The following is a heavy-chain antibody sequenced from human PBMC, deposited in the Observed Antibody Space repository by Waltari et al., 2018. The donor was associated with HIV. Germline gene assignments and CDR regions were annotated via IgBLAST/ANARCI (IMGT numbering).Heavy chain of an antibody. D-gene: IGHD5-12*01. J-gene: IGHJ4*02. V-gene: IGHV3-48*02. CDR1: GFTFRSDS. CDR3: ARGYDRFDY. Sequence: EVQLVESGGGLVQPGGSLRLSCAASGFTFRSDSMNWVRQAPGKGLEWVSYISSSSTIYYADSVKGRFTISRDNAKNSLYLQMNSLRDEDTAVYYCARGYDRFDYWGQGTLVTVSS. CDR2: ISSSSTI.